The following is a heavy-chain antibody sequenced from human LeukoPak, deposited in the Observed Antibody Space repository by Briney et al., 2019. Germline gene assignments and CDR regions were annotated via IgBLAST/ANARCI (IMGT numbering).Heavy chain of an antibody. CDR1: GFTFSSYS. V-gene: IGHV3-48*01. CDR2: IDSSSSTI. CDR3: ARDAPNDCSSTSCPLDY. Sequence: PGGSLRLSCAASGFTFSSYSMNWVRQAPGKGLEWVSYIDSSSSTIYYADSVKGRFTISRDNAKNSLYLQMNSLRAEDTAVYYCARDAPNDCSSTSCPLDYWGQGTLVTVSS. D-gene: IGHD2-2*01. J-gene: IGHJ4*02.